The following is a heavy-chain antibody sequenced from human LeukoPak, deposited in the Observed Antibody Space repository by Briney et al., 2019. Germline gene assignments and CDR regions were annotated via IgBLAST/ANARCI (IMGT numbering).Heavy chain of an antibody. CDR1: GDSISSSGYY. CDR2: INYSGNT. V-gene: IGHV4-39*01. Sequence: SETLSLTCTVSGDSISSSGYYWGWIRQSPGKGLEWIGTINYSGNTYYNPSLKSRVTISVDTSKNQFSLKLSSVTAADTAVYYCDRARGWAFDIWGQGTMVTVSS. CDR3: DRARGWAFDI. J-gene: IGHJ3*02. D-gene: IGHD3-10*01.